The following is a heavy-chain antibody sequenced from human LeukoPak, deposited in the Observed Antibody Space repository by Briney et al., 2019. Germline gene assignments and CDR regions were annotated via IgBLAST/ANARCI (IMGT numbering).Heavy chain of an antibody. CDR3: ATRDGYCTSMTCPGPYLFEF. CDR2: IYHSGST. D-gene: IGHD2-2*03. J-gene: IGHJ4*02. V-gene: IGHV4-38-2*02. Sequence: SETLSLTCTVSGYSISSGYYWGWIRQPPGKGLEWIGSIYHSGSTYYSPSLKSRVSISVDTSENNFSLHLSSVTAADTAVYYCATRDGYCTSMTCPGPYLFEFWGQGTLVTVSS. CDR1: GYSISSGYY.